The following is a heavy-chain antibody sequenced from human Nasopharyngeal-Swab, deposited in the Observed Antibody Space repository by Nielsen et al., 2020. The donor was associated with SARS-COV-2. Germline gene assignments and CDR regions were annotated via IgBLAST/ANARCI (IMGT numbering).Heavy chain of an antibody. CDR3: AREAGRNYYGMDV. CDR2: IKQDGSEK. V-gene: IGHV3-7*03. CDR1: GSTFSSYW. J-gene: IGHJ6*02. Sequence: GGSLRLSCAASGSTFSSYWMSWVRQAPGKGLEWVANIKQDGSEKYYVDSVKGRFTISRDHAKNSLYLQMNSLRAEDTAVYYCAREAGRNYYGMDVWGQGTTVTVSS.